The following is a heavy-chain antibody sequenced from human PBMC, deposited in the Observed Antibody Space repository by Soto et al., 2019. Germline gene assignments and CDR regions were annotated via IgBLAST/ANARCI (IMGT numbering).Heavy chain of an antibody. CDR1: GFIFSRYA. D-gene: IGHD3-10*01. Sequence: PGGSLRLSCAASGFIFSRYAMIWVRQALGKGLELVSVISGSGGSTYYADSVKGRFTISRDNSKNSLYLQMNSLRAEDTAVYYCARAGGLRFGEFFYYWGQGTLVTVSS. V-gene: IGHV3-23*01. CDR3: ARAGGLRFGEFFYY. CDR2: ISGSGGST. J-gene: IGHJ4*02.